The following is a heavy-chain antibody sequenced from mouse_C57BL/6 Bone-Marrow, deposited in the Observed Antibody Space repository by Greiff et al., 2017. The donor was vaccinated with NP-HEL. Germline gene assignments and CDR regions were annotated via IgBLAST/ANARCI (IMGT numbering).Heavy chain of an antibody. J-gene: IGHJ4*01. CDR1: GYTFTDYY. CDR3: ARAILLGDDAMDY. D-gene: IGHD2-10*01. V-gene: IGHV1-26*01. Sequence: EVQLQQSGPELVKPGASVKISCKASGYTFTDYYMNWVKQSHGKSLEWIGDINPNNGGTSYNQKFKGKATLTVDKSSSTAYMELRSLTSEDSAVSYCARAILLGDDAMDYWGQGTSVTVSS. CDR2: INPNNGGT.